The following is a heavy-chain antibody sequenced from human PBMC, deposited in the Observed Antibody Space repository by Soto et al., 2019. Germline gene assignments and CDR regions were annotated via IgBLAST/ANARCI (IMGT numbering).Heavy chain of an antibody. J-gene: IGHJ2*01. CDR3: ARGSIGDTGERNWYFDL. CDR1: GFTFSSYD. D-gene: IGHD7-27*01. Sequence: EVQLVESGGGLVQPGGSLRLSCAASGFTFSSYDMHWVRQATGKGLEWVSAIGTAGDTYYPGSVKGRFTISRENAKNSLYLQMNSLRAGDTAVYYCARGSIGDTGERNWYFDLWGRGTLVTVSS. V-gene: IGHV3-13*01. CDR2: IGTAGDT.